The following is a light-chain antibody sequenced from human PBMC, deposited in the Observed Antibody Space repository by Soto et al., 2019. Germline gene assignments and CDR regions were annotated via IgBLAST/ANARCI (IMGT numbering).Light chain of an antibody. CDR1: TGVVTSGYY. CDR3: LLFYGDAWV. Sequence: QAVVTQEPSLTVSPGGTVTLTCASSTGVVTSGYYPNWFQQKAGQAPRVLIYSTSNKHSWTPARFSGSLLGGKAALTLSGVQPEDEAEYYCLLFYGDAWVFGGGTKVTVL. V-gene: IGLV7-43*01. CDR2: STS. J-gene: IGLJ3*02.